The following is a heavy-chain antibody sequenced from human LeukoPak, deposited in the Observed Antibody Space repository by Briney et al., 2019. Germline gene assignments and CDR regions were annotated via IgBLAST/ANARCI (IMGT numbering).Heavy chain of an antibody. Sequence: ASVKVSCKASGYTFTSYEINWVRQATGQGLEWMGWMNPNSGNTGSAQKFQGRLTMTRNKSISTAYMELSSLRSEDTAVYFRARAVGATNHLDYWGQGTLVTVSS. V-gene: IGHV1-8*01. CDR1: GYTFTSYE. CDR2: MNPNSGNT. J-gene: IGHJ4*02. CDR3: ARAVGATNHLDY. D-gene: IGHD1-26*01.